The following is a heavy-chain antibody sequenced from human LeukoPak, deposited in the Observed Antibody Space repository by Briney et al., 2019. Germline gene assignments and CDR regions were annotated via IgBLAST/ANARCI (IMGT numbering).Heavy chain of an antibody. V-gene: IGHV1-2*02. D-gene: IGHD2-2*01. Sequence: GASVKVSCKASGYTFTSYYMHWVRQAPGQGLEWMGWINPNSGGTNYAQKFQGRVTMTRDTSISTAYMELSRLRSDDTAVYYCARGGLLRVVVPAASKNWFDPWGQGTLVTVSS. J-gene: IGHJ5*02. CDR2: INPNSGGT. CDR1: GYTFTSYY. CDR3: ARGGLLRVVVPAASKNWFDP.